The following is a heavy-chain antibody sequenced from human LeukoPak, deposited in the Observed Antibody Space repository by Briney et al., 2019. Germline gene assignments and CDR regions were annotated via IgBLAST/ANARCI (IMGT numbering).Heavy chain of an antibody. V-gene: IGHV1-3*01. Sequence: GASVKVSCKASGYTFTSYAMHWVRQAPGQRLEWMGWINAGNGNTKYSQKFQGRVTITADESTSTAYMELSSLRSEDTAVYYCARDGVVPAALDWFDPWGQGTLVTVSS. CDR1: GYTFTSYA. CDR3: ARDGVVPAALDWFDP. CDR2: INAGNGNT. J-gene: IGHJ5*02. D-gene: IGHD2-2*01.